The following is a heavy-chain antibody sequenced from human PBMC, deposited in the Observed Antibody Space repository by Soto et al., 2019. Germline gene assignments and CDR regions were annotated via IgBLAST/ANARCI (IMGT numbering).Heavy chain of an antibody. V-gene: IGHV4-59*01. Sequence: PSETLSLTCTVSGGSISSYYWSWIRQPPGKGLEWIGYIYYSGSTNYNPSLKSRVTISVDTSKNQFSLKLSSVTAADTAVYYCARDSRLYGDYPYYYFDYWGKGTLVTVS. D-gene: IGHD4-17*01. CDR3: ARDSRLYGDYPYYYFDY. J-gene: IGHJ4*02. CDR2: IYYSGST. CDR1: GGSISSYY.